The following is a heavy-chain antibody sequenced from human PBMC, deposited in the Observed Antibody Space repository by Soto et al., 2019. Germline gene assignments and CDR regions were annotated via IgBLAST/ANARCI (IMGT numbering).Heavy chain of an antibody. V-gene: IGHV4-39*01. CDR3: ARRGRLAVAGTYWYFDL. Sequence: QLQLQESGPGLVKPSETLSLTCTVSGGSISSSSYYWGWIRQPPGKGLEWIGSIDYTGSTYYNPSLKSRLTISVDTSKNQFSLKLSSVTAADTAMYYCARRGRLAVAGTYWYFDLWGRGTLVTVSS. CDR2: IDYTGST. CDR1: GGSISSSSYY. D-gene: IGHD6-19*01. J-gene: IGHJ2*01.